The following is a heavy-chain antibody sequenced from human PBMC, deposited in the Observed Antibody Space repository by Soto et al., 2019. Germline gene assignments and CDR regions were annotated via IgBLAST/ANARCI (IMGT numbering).Heavy chain of an antibody. CDR2: IYWNEDK. CDR3: AHTWGLPFDY. CDR1: GFSLRTTGVD. Sequence: QITLKESGPTLVKPTQTLTLTCTYSGFSLRTTGVDVGWIRQPPGKALEWLGIIYWNEDKRYSPSLNNRFTLTSDISKSQVVLTMTNMDPVDTATYYCAHTWGLPFDYWGQGTLVIVSS. D-gene: IGHD3-16*01. V-gene: IGHV2-5*01. J-gene: IGHJ4*02.